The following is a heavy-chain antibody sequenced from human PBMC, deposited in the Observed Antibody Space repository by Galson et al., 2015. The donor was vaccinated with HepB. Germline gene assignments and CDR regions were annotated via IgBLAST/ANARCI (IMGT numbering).Heavy chain of an antibody. CDR1: GYTFTSYG. V-gene: IGHV1-18*04. Sequence: SVKVSCKASGYTFTSYGISWVRQAPGQGLEWMGWISAYNGNTNYAQKLQGRVTMTTDTSTSTAYMELGSLRSEDTAVYYCARSYGYCSGGSCYFYWGQGTLVTVSS. CDR3: ARSYGYCSGGSCYFY. J-gene: IGHJ4*02. D-gene: IGHD2-15*01. CDR2: ISAYNGNT.